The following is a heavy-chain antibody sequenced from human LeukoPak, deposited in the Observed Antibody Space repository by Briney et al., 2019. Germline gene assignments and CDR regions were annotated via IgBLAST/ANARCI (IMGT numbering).Heavy chain of an antibody. CDR1: GFTFSSYS. Sequence: PGGSLRLSCAASGFTFSSYSMNWVRQAPGKGLEWVSSISSTSSHIYYADSVKGRFTISRDNAKNSLYLQMNSLRAEDTAVYYCASKITMVRGIFIAPDSWGQGTLVTVSS. D-gene: IGHD3-10*01. CDR2: ISSTSSHI. CDR3: ASKITMVRGIFIAPDS. J-gene: IGHJ4*02. V-gene: IGHV3-21*01.